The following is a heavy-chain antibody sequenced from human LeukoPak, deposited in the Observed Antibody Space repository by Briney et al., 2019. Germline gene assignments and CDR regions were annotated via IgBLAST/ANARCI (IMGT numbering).Heavy chain of an antibody. CDR3: ARDSGSFFWSGYRPDAFDI. CDR1: GFTFSSYS. CDR2: ISSSSSYI. J-gene: IGHJ3*02. V-gene: IGHV3-21*01. D-gene: IGHD3-3*01. Sequence: KSGGSLRLSCAASGFTFSSYSMNWVRQAPGKGLEWVSSISSSSSYIYYADSVKGRFTISRDNAKNSLYLQMNSLRAEDTAVYYCARDSGSFFWSGYRPDAFDIWGQGTMVTVSS.